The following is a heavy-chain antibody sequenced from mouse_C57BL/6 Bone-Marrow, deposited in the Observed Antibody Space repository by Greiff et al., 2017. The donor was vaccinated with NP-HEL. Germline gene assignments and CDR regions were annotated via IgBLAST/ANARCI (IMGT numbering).Heavy chain of an antibody. Sequence: EVQAVESGGGLVQPGGSLKLSCAASGFTFSDYYMYWVRQTPEKRLEWVAYISNGGGSTYYPDTVKGRFTISRDNAKNTLYLQMSRLKSEDTAMYYCARQVRGYAMDYWGQGTSVTVSS. CDR2: ISNGGGST. CDR3: ARQVRGYAMDY. V-gene: IGHV5-12*01. CDR1: GFTFSDYY. D-gene: IGHD2-14*01. J-gene: IGHJ4*01.